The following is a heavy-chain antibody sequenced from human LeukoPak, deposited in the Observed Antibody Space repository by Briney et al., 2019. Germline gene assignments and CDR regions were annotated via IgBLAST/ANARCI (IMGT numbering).Heavy chain of an antibody. CDR2: INPNSGGT. Sequence: GASVKVSCKASGYTFTGYYMHWVRQAPGQGLEWMGWINPNSGGTNYAQKFQGRVTMTRDTSISTAYMELGRLRSDDTAVYYCAREGDTAMVTFYYWGQGTLVTVSS. V-gene: IGHV1-2*02. CDR3: AREGDTAMVTFYY. J-gene: IGHJ4*02. CDR1: GYTFTGYY. D-gene: IGHD5-18*01.